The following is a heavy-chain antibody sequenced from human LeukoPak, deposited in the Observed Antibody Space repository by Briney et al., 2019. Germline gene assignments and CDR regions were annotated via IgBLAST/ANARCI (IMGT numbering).Heavy chain of an antibody. CDR2: IWYDGSNK. V-gene: IGHV3-33*01. J-gene: IGHJ3*02. D-gene: IGHD2-8*01. CDR3: ARVYGPRSPLRGGAFDI. CDR1: GFTFGNYG. Sequence: GGSLRLSCAASGFTFGNYGMHWVRQAPGKGLEWVAIIWYDGSNKYYADSVKGRFTISRENSKNTVYLQMNSLRDEDTAVYYCARVYGPRSPLRGGAFDIWGQGTMVTVSS.